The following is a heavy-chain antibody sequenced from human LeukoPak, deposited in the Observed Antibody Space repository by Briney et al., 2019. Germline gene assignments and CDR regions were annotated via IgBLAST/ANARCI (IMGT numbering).Heavy chain of an antibody. D-gene: IGHD2-21*02. J-gene: IGHJ6*03. CDR1: GYTFTSYA. Sequence: ASVKVSCKASGYTFTSYAMNWVRQAPGQGLEWMGWINTNTGNPTYAQGFTGRFVFSLDTSVSTAYPQINSLKAEDTAVYYCARVSDRGDLYHYYYYMDVWGKGTTVTVSS. CDR3: ARVSDRGDLYHYYYYMDV. V-gene: IGHV7-4-1*02. CDR2: INTNTGNP.